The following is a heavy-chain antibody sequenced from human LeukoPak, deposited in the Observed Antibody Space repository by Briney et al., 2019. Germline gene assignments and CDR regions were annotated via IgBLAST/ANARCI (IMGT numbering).Heavy chain of an antibody. CDR1: GGSISSYY. V-gene: IGHV4-59*12. Sequence: SETLSLTCTVSGGSISSYYWSWIRQPPGKGLEWIGYIYYSRSTNYNPSLKSRVTISVDTSKNQFSLKLSSVTAADTAVYYCARAVSSSPYYYYYYMDVWGKGTTVTVSS. D-gene: IGHD6-6*01. J-gene: IGHJ6*03. CDR2: IYYSRST. CDR3: ARAVSSSPYYYYYYMDV.